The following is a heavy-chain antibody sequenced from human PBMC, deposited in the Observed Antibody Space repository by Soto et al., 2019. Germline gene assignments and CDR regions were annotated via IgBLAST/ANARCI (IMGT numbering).Heavy chain of an antibody. Sequence: QVQLVQSGAEVKKPGASVKVSRKASGYTLNTYGITWVRQAPGQGLEWMGWISANNDHTNYPQKLQGRVTMTTDTSTSTADMELRSLTSDETAVYYCARGTYFDYWGQGTLVTVSS. CDR2: ISANNDHT. J-gene: IGHJ4*02. V-gene: IGHV1-18*01. CDR1: GYTLNTYG. CDR3: ARGTYFDY.